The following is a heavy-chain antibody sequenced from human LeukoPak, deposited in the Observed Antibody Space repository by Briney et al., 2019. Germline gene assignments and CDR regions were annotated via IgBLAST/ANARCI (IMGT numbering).Heavy chain of an antibody. CDR2: INPSGGST. Sequence: ASVKVSCKASGYTFTGYYMHWVRQAPGQGLEWMGIINPSGGSTSYAQKFQGRVTMTRDTSTSTVYMELSSLRSEDTAVYYCAGPIVVVPAAQNPDYYYYYGMDVWGQGTTATVSS. CDR3: AGPIVVVPAAQNPDYYYYYGMDV. V-gene: IGHV1-46*01. CDR1: GYTFTGYY. J-gene: IGHJ6*02. D-gene: IGHD2-2*01.